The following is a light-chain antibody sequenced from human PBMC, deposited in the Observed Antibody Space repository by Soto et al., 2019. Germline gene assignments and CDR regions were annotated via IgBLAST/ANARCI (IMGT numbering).Light chain of an antibody. J-gene: IGLJ1*01. CDR3: GTWDSSLSAGV. Sequence: QSALTQPPSVSATPGRTVTISCSGSNSNIGNNYVSWYQQLPGTAPKLLIYDNNKRPSEIPGRISGSKSGTSATLGITGLQTGDEADYYCGTWDSSLSAGVFGTGTKLTVL. V-gene: IGLV1-51*01. CDR2: DNN. CDR1: NSNIGNNY.